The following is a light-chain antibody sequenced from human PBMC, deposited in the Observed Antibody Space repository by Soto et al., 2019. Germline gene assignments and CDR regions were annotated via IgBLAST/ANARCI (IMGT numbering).Light chain of an antibody. CDR2: EAS. CDR1: PSVLTY. J-gene: IGKJ1*01. V-gene: IGKV3-11*01. CDR3: QQRERT. Sequence: LFAQSPTPLSLSPGEKATLSCRASPSVLTYIAWYQQKPGQAPRLLICEASKRATGVPARFSGSGSGTDFTLTISSLEPEDFAVYFCQQRERTFGQGTKV.